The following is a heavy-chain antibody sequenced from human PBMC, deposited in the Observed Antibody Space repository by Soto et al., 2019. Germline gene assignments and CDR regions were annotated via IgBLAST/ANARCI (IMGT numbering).Heavy chain of an antibody. CDR3: AKENYVWGSYHIDY. CDR2: ISYDGSNK. D-gene: IGHD3-16*02. V-gene: IGHV3-30*18. CDR1: GFTFSSYG. J-gene: IGHJ4*02. Sequence: QVQLVESGGGVVQPGRFLRLSCAASGFTFSSYGMHWVRQAPGKGLEWVAVISYDGSNKYYADSVKGRFTISRDNSKNTLYLQMNTLRTEDTAVYYCAKENYVWGSYHIDYWGQGTLVTVSS.